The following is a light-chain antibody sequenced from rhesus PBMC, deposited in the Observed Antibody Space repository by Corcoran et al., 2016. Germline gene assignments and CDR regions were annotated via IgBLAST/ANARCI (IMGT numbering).Light chain of an antibody. CDR2: EIS. Sequence: DIVMTQTPLSLPVTPGEPASISCRSSQSLLHSGGKPYFYWYLQTPGQSPHLLIYEISNRASGVPDRFSGSGSGTDFTLKSSRVGAEDVGVYYCMQGLQLPLTFGGGTKLELK. CDR1: QSLLHSGGKPY. J-gene: IGKJ4*01. V-gene: IGKV2-104*02. CDR3: MQGLQLPLT.